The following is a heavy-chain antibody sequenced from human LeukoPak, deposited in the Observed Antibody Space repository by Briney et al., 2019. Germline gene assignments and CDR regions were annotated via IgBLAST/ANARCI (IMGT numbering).Heavy chain of an antibody. V-gene: IGHV4-38-2*01. Sequence: PSETLSLTCAVSGYSISSGYYWGWIRQPPGKGLEWIGSIYHSGSTYYNPSLKSRVTISVDTSKNQFSLKLSSVTAADTAVYYCARQVDYFGYWGQGTLVTVSS. J-gene: IGHJ4*02. CDR1: GYSISSGYY. CDR2: IYHSGST. CDR3: ARQVDYFGY.